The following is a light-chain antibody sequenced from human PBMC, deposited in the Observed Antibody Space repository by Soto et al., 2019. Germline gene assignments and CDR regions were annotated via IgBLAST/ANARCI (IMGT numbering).Light chain of an antibody. CDR1: QSVSTS. Sequence: EIVMTQSPATLSVSPGERATLSCRASQSVSTSLAWYQQKPGQAPRLLIYGAYTRATGIPARFSGSGSGTEFTLTISSLQSEDFAVYYCQQYNNWPPWTFGQGTKVEIK. CDR2: GAY. V-gene: IGKV3-15*01. J-gene: IGKJ1*01. CDR3: QQYNNWPPWT.